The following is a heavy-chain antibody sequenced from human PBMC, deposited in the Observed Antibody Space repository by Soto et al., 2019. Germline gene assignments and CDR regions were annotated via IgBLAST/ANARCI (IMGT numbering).Heavy chain of an antibody. V-gene: IGHV4-39*01. CDR1: GGSISSSSYY. CDR2: IYYSGST. CDR3: ARHGYYDSSGYYYDDFDY. J-gene: IGHJ4*02. D-gene: IGHD3-22*01. Sequence: SETLSLTCTVSGGSISSSSYYWGWIRQPPGKGLEWIGSIYYSGSTYYNPSLKSRVTISVDTSKNQFSLKLSSVTAADTAVYYCARHGYYDSSGYYYDDFDYWGQGTLVTVSS.